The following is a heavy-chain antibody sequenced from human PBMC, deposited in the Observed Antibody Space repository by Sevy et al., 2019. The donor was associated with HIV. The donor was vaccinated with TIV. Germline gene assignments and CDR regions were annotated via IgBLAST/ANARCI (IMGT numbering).Heavy chain of an antibody. Sequence: GGSLRLSCAASGFAFYDYSMSWIRLAPGKGLEWVASRSFGCGKINYADSVKGRFTISTDNSKNSFYLQMDNLRVEDTALYYCAREGCTRPHDYWGQGTRVTVSS. CDR3: AREGCTRPHDY. CDR2: RSFGCGKI. V-gene: IGHV3-23*01. J-gene: IGHJ4*02. D-gene: IGHD2-8*01. CDR1: GFAFYDYS.